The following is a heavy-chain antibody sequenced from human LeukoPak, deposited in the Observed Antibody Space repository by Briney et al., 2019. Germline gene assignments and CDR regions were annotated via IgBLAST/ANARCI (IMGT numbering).Heavy chain of an antibody. CDR2: INPNSGGT. CDR3: ARDLIGTVARPYYYGSGSYYRPLDY. J-gene: IGHJ4*02. Sequence: ASLKVSCKASGYTFTAYYIHWVRRAPGQGLEWMGWINPNSGGTESAQKFQGRVTMTRDTSISTAYMELSRLRSDDTAVYYCARDLIGTVARPYYYGSGSYYRPLDYWGQGTLVTVSS. CDR1: GYTFTAYY. D-gene: IGHD3-10*01. V-gene: IGHV1-2*02.